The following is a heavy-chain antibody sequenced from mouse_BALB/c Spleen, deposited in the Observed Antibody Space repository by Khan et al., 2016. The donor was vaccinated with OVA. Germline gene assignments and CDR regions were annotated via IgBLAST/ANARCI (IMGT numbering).Heavy chain of an antibody. D-gene: IGHD2-10*01. V-gene: IGHV2-6-1*01. CDR1: GFSLTNYG. CDR3: ARQPYYHYNVMDY. Sequence: QVQLKESGPGLVAPSQILSITCTISGFSLTNYGVHWVRQPPGKGLEWLVVIWSDGSTTYNSALKSRLTINKDNSKSQVFLKMNSLQTDDTAMYFCARQPYYHYNVMDYWGQGTSVTVSS. J-gene: IGHJ4*01. CDR2: IWSDGST.